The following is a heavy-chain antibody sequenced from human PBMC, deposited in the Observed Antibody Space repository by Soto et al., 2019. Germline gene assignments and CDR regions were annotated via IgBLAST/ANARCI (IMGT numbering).Heavy chain of an antibody. CDR3: ARDCYGDYESYLDD. D-gene: IGHD4-17*01. Sequence: SVTLSLTCRVSGGYSISRDCFAWIRQQPGEGLEWIGKNYHDGTTSYNPSLNRRVTISVDTSKNQFSLKLSSVTAADTAVYYCARDCYGDYESYLDDWGQGTLVTVSS. J-gene: IGHJ4*02. CDR2: NYHDGTT. V-gene: IGHV4-38-2*02. CDR1: GGYSISRDC.